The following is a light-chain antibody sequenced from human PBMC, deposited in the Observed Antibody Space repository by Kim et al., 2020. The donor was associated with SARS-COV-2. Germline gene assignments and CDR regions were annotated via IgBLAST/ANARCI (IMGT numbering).Light chain of an antibody. Sequence: EIVLTQSPATLSLSPGERATLSCRASQSISSYLAWYQQKPGQAPRLLIYDASKRATGIPARFSGSGSGTDFTLTISSLEPEDSAVYYCQHRSYWPLTFGGGTKVDIK. CDR3: QHRSYWPLT. J-gene: IGKJ4*01. CDR2: DAS. CDR1: QSISSY. V-gene: IGKV3-11*01.